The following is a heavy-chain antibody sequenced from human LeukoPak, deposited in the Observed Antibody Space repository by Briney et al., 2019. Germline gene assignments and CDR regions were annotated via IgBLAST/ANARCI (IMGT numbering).Heavy chain of an antibody. V-gene: IGHV4-34*01. Sequence: PSETLSLTCAVYGGSFSDSYWSWIRQPPGEGLEWIGEINHDGTTNYSPSLKGRITILVDTSKNQFSLNLSSVTAADTAVYFCARGSNSVAYWGQGTLVTVSS. J-gene: IGHJ4*02. CDR2: INHDGTT. CDR1: GGSFSDSY. D-gene: IGHD4-23*01. CDR3: ARGSNSVAY.